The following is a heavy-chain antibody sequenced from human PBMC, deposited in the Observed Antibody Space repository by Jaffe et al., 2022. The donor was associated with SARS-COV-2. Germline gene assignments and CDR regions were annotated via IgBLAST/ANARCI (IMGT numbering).Heavy chain of an antibody. D-gene: IGHD3-16*01. CDR2: ISGRGEST. J-gene: IGHJ4*02. Sequence: EVQLLESGGGLVQPGGSLRLSCAASGFTFSSYAMIWVRQAPGKGLEWVSVISGRGESTYYADSVKGRSTISRDNSKNTVYLQINSLRVDDAAVYYCANAWGSFGGSPNFVYWGQGTLVTVSS. CDR3: ANAWGSFGGSPNFVY. V-gene: IGHV3-23*01. CDR1: GFTFSSYA.